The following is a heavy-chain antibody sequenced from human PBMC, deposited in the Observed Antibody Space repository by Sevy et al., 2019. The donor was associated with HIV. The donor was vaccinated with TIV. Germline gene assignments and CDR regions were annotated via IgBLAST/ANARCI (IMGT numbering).Heavy chain of an antibody. V-gene: IGHV3-21*01. CDR1: GFTFSSYS. J-gene: IGHJ4*02. D-gene: IGHD6-6*01. CDR2: ISSSNNYI. CDR3: ARDLREYSSSSKYYFDY. Sequence: GSLRLSCAASGFTFSSYSMNWVRQAPGKGLEWVSSISSSNNYIYYADSLKGRFTISRDKAKNSLYLQMNSLRAEDTAVYYCARDLREYSSSSKYYFDYWGQGILVTVSS.